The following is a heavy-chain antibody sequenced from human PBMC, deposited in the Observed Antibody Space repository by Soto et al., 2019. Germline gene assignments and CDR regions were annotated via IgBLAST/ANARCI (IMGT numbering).Heavy chain of an antibody. CDR2: ISYDGSNK. Sequence: GGSLRLSCAASGFTFSSYGMHWVRQAPGKGLEWVAVISYDGSNKYYADSVKGRFTISRDNSKNTLYLQMNSLRAEDTAVYYCAKAPPITGTTDYWGQGTLVTVS. J-gene: IGHJ4*02. D-gene: IGHD1-20*01. CDR1: GFTFSSYG. V-gene: IGHV3-30*18. CDR3: AKAPPITGTTDY.